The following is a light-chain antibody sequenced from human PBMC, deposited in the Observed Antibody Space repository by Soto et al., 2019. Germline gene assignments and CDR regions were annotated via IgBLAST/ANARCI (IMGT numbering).Light chain of an antibody. CDR1: QSVSSSY. V-gene: IGKV3-20*01. Sequence: EIVLTQSPGTLSLSPGERATLSCRASQSVSSSYLAWYQQKPGQAPRLLIYGASSRATGIPDRFSGSGSGTDFTLTISRLEPEDFAVYYCQQYGSPLWTVGQGTKVDIK. J-gene: IGKJ1*01. CDR2: GAS. CDR3: QQYGSPLWT.